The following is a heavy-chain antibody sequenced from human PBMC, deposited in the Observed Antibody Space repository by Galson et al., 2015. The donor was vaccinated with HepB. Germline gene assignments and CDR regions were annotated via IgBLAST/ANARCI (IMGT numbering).Heavy chain of an antibody. CDR1: GLAFSEYY. D-gene: IGHD5-18*01. V-gene: IGHV3-11*05. Sequence: SLRLSCAASGLAFSEYYMSWIRQAPGKGLEWVSYISSSSSYTKYADPVKGRFTISRDNAKNAVYLQMNSLRAEDTAMYYCARDFAILFYNYGYSNWGQGTLVTVSS. CDR2: ISSSSSYT. J-gene: IGHJ4*02. CDR3: ARDFAILFYNYGYSN.